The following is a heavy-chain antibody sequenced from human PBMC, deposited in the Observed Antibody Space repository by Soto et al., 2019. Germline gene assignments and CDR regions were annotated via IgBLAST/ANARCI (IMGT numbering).Heavy chain of an antibody. Sequence: PGGSLRLSCAASGFTFSSYAMSWVRQAPGKGLEWVSAISGSGGSTYYADSVKGRFTISRDNSKNTLYLQMNSLRADDTAVYYCAKDHASSRTWYYYGMDVCGQGTTVTVS. D-gene: IGHD2-2*01. CDR2: ISGSGGST. CDR1: GFTFSSYA. V-gene: IGHV3-23*01. CDR3: AKDHASSRTWYYYGMDV. J-gene: IGHJ6*02.